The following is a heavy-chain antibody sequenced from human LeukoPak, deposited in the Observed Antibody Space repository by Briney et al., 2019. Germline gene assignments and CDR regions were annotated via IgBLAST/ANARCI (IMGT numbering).Heavy chain of an antibody. Sequence: PSETLSLTCTVSGGSISSGGYYWSWIRQPPGKGLEWIGYIYHSGSTYYNPSLKSRVTISADTSKNQFSLKLSSVTAADTAVYYCARTPGAWQFNKWRQGTLVTVSS. D-gene: IGHD1-14*01. CDR3: ARTPGAWQFNK. J-gene: IGHJ4*02. CDR1: GGSISSGGYY. CDR2: IYHSGST. V-gene: IGHV4-30-2*01.